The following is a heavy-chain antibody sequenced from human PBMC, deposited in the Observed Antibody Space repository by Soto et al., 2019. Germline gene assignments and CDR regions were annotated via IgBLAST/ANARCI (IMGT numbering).Heavy chain of an antibody. J-gene: IGHJ3*02. Sequence: ASVKVSCKASGGTFSSYAISWVRQAPGQGLEWMGGIIPIFGTANYAQKFQGRVTITADKSTSTAYMELSSLRSEDTAVYYCARGYTVRAHSSRAAFDIWGQGTMVTVS. CDR2: IIPIFGTA. V-gene: IGHV1-69*06. D-gene: IGHD2-2*02. CDR3: ARGYTVRAHSSRAAFDI. CDR1: GGTFSSYA.